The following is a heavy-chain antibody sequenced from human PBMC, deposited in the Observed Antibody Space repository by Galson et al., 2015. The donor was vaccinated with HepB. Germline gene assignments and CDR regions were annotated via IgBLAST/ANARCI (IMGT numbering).Heavy chain of an antibody. CDR2: ISASTDTT. V-gene: IGHV3-48*01. D-gene: IGHD6-19*01. J-gene: IGHJ4*02. CDR1: GFIFSRCP. Sequence: SLRLSCAASGFIFSRCPMNWVRQAPGKGLEWVSYISASTDTTYYADSVKGRFTISRDNAKNSLYLQMNSLRADDTAVYYCARAECGSGWYFDYWGQGTLVTVSS. CDR3: ARAECGSGWYFDY.